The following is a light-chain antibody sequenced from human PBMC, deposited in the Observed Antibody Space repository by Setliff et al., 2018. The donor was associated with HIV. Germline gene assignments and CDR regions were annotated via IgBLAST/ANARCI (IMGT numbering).Light chain of an antibody. Sequence: QSVLTQPASVSGSPGQSITISCTGTSSDVGGYNYVSWYQHYPGKAPKLMIYDVTKRPSGVSDRFSGSKSGNTASLTISGLQAEDEADYFCCSYTTTSTLRVFGAGTKVTV. CDR2: DVT. J-gene: IGLJ1*01. CDR1: SSDVGGYNY. V-gene: IGLV2-14*03. CDR3: CSYTTTSTLRV.